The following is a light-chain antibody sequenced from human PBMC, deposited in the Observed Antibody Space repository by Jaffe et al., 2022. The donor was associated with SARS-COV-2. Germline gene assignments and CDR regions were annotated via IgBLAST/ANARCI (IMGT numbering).Light chain of an antibody. V-gene: IGKV1-39*01. Sequence: DIQMTQSPSSLSASVGDRVTITCRASQSISNYLNWYQQKPGKAPNLLIYAASSLQSGVPSRFSGSGSGTDFTLTISSLQPEDFATYYCQQSYSNLITLGQGTRLDIK. CDR1: QSISNY. J-gene: IGKJ5*01. CDR3: QQSYSNLIT. CDR2: AAS.